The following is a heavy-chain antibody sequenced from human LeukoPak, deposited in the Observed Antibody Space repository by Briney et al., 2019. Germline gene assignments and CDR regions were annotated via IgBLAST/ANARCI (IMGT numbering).Heavy chain of an antibody. Sequence: SETLSLTCTVSGGSIISNYWSWIRQSAGTGLEWIGRIYGSGITDYNPSLKSRVTMSLDTSRKQFSLRLTSVTAADTAVYSCARLKFYDSTGYSPGYYMDVWGKGTTVSVFS. CDR1: GGSIISNY. D-gene: IGHD3-22*01. CDR3: ARLKFYDSTGYSPGYYMDV. V-gene: IGHV4-4*07. J-gene: IGHJ6*03. CDR2: IYGSGIT.